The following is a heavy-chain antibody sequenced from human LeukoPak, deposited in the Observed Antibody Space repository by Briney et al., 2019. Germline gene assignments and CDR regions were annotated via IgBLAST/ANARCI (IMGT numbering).Heavy chain of an antibody. V-gene: IGHV1-2*02. CDR1: GGTFSSYA. D-gene: IGHD3-22*01. Sequence: ASVKVSCKASGGTFSSYAISWVRQAPGQGLEWMGWINPNSGGTNYAQKFQGRVTMTRDTSISTAYMELSRLRSDDTAVYYCARATSRYYDSSGYSHWGQGTLVTVSS. J-gene: IGHJ4*02. CDR3: ARATSRYYDSSGYSH. CDR2: INPNSGGT.